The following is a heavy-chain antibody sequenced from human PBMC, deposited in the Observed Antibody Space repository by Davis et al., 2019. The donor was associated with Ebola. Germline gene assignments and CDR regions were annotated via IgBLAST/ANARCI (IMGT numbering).Heavy chain of an antibody. CDR2: IYYSGST. Sequence: MPSETLSLTCTVSGGSISSYYWSWIRQPPGKGLEWIGYIYYSGSTNCNPSLKSRVTISVDTSKNQFSLKLSSVTAADTAVYYCARQQSSGWYYFDYWGQGTLVTVSS. CDR1: GGSISSYY. D-gene: IGHD6-19*01. J-gene: IGHJ4*02. CDR3: ARQQSSGWYYFDY. V-gene: IGHV4-59*08.